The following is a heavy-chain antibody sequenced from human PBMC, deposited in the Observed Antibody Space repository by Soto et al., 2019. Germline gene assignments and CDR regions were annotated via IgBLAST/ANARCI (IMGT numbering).Heavy chain of an antibody. CDR1: GGSISSGGYY. CDR2: IYYSGST. Sequence: QVQLQESGPGLVKPSQTLSLTCTVSGGSISSGGYYWSWIRQHPGKGLEWIGYIYYSGSTYYNPSLKIRVTISVDTSKNQFSLKLSSVTAADTAVYYCARDNPDIAAAGAFDYWGQGTLVTVSS. CDR3: ARDNPDIAAAGAFDY. J-gene: IGHJ4*02. D-gene: IGHD6-13*01. V-gene: IGHV4-31*03.